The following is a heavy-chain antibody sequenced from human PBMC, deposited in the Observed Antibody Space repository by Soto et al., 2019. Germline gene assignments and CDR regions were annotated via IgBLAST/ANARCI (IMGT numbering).Heavy chain of an antibody. CDR2: ITPDGSST. V-gene: IGHV3-74*01. J-gene: IGHJ4*02. Sequence: EVQLVQSGRGLIQPGGSLRLSCATSGFTFSSYWMHWVRQAPGKGLMWVSRITPDGSSTSYADSVKGRFTISRDNAKNTLYLQMNGLRAEDTAIYYCARDLIIVDTPGDDFDYWGQGTLVAVSS. CDR3: ARDLIIVDTPGDDFDY. CDR1: GFTFSSYW. D-gene: IGHD5-12*01.